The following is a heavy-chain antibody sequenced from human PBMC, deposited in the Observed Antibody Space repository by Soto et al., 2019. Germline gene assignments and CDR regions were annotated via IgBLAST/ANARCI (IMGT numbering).Heavy chain of an antibody. J-gene: IGHJ4*02. CDR3: GIEGKVKDSRTWGLDY. CDR2: ISHDGSLK. Sequence: QVQLVESGGGVVQPGTSLRLSCATSGFTFSDYGLQWVRHAPGRGLEWVAVISHDGSLKFYADSVKGRFTISRDTSKNTLYLQMTSLRTEDTAVYYCGIEGKVKDSRTWGLDYCGQGTLVTVSS. D-gene: IGHD6-13*01. V-gene: IGHV3-30*03. CDR1: GFTFSDYG.